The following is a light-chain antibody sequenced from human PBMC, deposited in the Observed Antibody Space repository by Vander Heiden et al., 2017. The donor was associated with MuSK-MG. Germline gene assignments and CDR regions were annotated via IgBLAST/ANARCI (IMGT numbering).Light chain of an antibody. CDR2: GAS. J-gene: IGKJ2*01. CDR3: QQYGSSPYT. CDR1: QSVSSSY. Sequence: IEFTQSPGTLSLSPGERATLSCRASQSVSSSYLAWYQQKPGQAPRLLIYGASSRATGIPDRFSGSGSGTDFTLTISRLEPEDFAVYYCQQYGSSPYTFGQGTKLEIK. V-gene: IGKV3-20*01.